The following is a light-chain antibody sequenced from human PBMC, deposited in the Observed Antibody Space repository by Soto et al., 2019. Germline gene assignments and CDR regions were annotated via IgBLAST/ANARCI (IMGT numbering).Light chain of an antibody. Sequence: QSVLTQPASVSESPLQSITISCTGTSSDVGSYKFVSWYQQHPGKAPKLIVYEGSKRPSGVSNRFSGSKSGNTASLTISGLQADDEADYYCCSYAGSSNVFGTGTKSPS. CDR3: CSYAGSSNV. V-gene: IGLV2-23*03. J-gene: IGLJ1*01. CDR1: SSDVGSYKF. CDR2: EGS.